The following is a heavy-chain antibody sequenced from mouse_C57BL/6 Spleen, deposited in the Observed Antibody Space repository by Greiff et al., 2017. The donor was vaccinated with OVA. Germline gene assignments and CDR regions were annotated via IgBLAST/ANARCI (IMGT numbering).Heavy chain of an antibody. J-gene: IGHJ1*03. D-gene: IGHD2-5*01. V-gene: IGHV1-69*01. CDR2: IDPSDSYT. Sequence: VKLQQPGAELVMPGASVKLSCKASGYTFTSYWMHWVKQRPGQGLEWIGEIDPSDSYTNYNQKFKGKSTLTVDKSSSTAYMQLSSLTSEDSAVYYCARREYSNYWYFDVWGTGTTVTVSS. CDR1: GYTFTSYW. CDR3: ARREYSNYWYFDV.